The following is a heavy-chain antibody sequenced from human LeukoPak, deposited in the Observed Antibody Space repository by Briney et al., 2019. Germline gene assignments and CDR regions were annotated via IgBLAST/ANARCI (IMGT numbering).Heavy chain of an antibody. CDR2: ISWNSGSM. Sequence: GRSLRLSCAASGFTFDDYAMHWVRHAPGKGLEWVSGISWNSGSMDYADSVKGRFTVSRDNAKNSLYLQMNSLRAEDTALYYCAKADSSSWYPYNWFDPWGQGTLVTVSS. V-gene: IGHV3-9*01. D-gene: IGHD6-13*01. J-gene: IGHJ5*02. CDR3: AKADSSSWYPYNWFDP. CDR1: GFTFDDYA.